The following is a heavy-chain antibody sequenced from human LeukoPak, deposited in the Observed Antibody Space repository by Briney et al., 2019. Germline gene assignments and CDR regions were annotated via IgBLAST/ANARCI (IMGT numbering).Heavy chain of an antibody. CDR3: ARGGNQFGAFYFDY. D-gene: IGHD3-10*01. J-gene: IGHJ4*02. CDR1: ADSLSGGGHY. V-gene: IGHV4-31*03. CDR2: IHHSGSS. Sequence: SETLSLTCTVSADSLSGGGHYWAWIRQLPGKGLESIGFIHHSGSSRHNPSLKDRVAISVDASRKQFALRLSSVTAADTALYSCARGGNQFGAFYFDYWGQGIQVIVSS.